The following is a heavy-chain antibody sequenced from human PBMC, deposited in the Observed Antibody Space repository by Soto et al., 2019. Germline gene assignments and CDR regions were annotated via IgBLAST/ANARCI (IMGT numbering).Heavy chain of an antibody. Sequence: KVSCKASGXTFTSYGISWVRQAPEQGLEWMGWISAYNGNTNYAQKLQGRVTMTTDTSTSTAYMELRSLRSDDTAVYYCARGPGIAAAGTISDYWGQGTLVTVSS. V-gene: IGHV1-18*01. CDR1: GXTFTSYG. D-gene: IGHD6-13*01. J-gene: IGHJ4*02. CDR3: ARGPGIAAAGTISDY. CDR2: ISAYNGNT.